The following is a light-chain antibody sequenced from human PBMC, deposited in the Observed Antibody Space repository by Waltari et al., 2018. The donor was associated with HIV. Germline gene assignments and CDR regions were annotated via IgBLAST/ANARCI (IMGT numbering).Light chain of an antibody. CDR1: SSNIGAGYD. J-gene: IGLJ3*02. CDR2: GNN. Sequence: QSVLTQPPSVSGAPGQRVTIPCTGSSSNIGAGYDVHWYQQLPGTAPTLLIYGNNDRPSGVPDRFSGSKSGTSASLAITGLQAEDEADYYCQSYDNSLSGSRVFGGGTKLTVL. V-gene: IGLV1-40*01. CDR3: QSYDNSLSGSRV.